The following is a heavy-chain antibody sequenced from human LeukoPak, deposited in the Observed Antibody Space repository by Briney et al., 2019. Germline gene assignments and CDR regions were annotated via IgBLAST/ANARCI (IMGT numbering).Heavy chain of an antibody. CDR3: ARVQGYCSGGSCYHYYFDY. Sequence: ASVKVSCKASGYTFTGYYMHWVRQAPGQGLEWMGRINPNSGGTNYAQKFQGRVTMTRDTSISTAYMELRSLRSDDTAVYYCARVQGYCSGGSCYHYYFDYWGQGTLVTVSS. J-gene: IGHJ4*02. D-gene: IGHD2-15*01. CDR1: GYTFTGYY. V-gene: IGHV1-2*06. CDR2: INPNSGGT.